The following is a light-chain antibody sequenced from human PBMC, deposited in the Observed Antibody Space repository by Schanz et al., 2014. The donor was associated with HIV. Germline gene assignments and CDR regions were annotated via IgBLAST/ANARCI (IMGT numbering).Light chain of an antibody. CDR3: QKYNSAPLT. CDR2: AAS. V-gene: IGKV1-27*01. Sequence: DIQMTQSPSTLSASVGDRVTITCRASQSISSWLAWYQQKPGKAPKLLIYAASTLHSGVPSRFSGSGSGTDFTITISSLQPEDVATYYCQKYNSAPLTFGPGTKVDIK. CDR1: QSISSW. J-gene: IGKJ3*01.